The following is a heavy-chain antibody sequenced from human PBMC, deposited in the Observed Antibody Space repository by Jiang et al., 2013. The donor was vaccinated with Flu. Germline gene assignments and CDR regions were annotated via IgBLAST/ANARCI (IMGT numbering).Heavy chain of an antibody. V-gene: IGHV5-10-1*01. D-gene: IGHD1-1*01. CDR1: GYSFTSYW. Sequence: GAEVKKPGESLRISCKGSGYSFTSYWISWVRQTPGKGLEWMGRIDPSDSYSNYNPSFQGHVNISVDRSITTAYLQWSSLKASDSAIYYCARHNGASAHQRSLPDNNWFDPWGQGTLVTVSS. CDR2: IDPSDSYS. CDR3: ARHNGASAHQRSLPDNNWFDP. J-gene: IGHJ5*02.